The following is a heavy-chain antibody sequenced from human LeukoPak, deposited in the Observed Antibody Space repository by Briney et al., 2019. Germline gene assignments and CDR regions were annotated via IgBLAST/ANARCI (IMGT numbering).Heavy chain of an antibody. CDR1: GFTFSSYA. CDR3: TTDEVVGGMVRGVIPDAFDI. V-gene: IGHV3-23*01. CDR2: ISGSGGST. Sequence: GGSLRLSCAASGFTFSSYAMSWVRQAPGKGLEWVSAISGSGGSTYYADSVKGRFTISRDNSKNTLYLQMNSLRAEDTAVYYCTTDEVVGGMVRGVIPDAFDIWGQGTMVTVSS. J-gene: IGHJ3*02. D-gene: IGHD3-10*01.